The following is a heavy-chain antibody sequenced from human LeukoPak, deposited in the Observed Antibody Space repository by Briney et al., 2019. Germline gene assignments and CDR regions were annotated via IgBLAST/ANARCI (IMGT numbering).Heavy chain of an antibody. V-gene: IGHV3-23*01. CDR3: AKDARYGDYETNFDY. CDR1: GFTFSSYA. Sequence: PGVSLRLSCAASGFTFSSYAMSWVRQGPGKGLEWVSAISGSGGSTYYADSVKGRFTISRDNSKNTLYLQMNSLRAEDTAVYYCAKDARYGDYETNFDYWGQGTLVTVSS. D-gene: IGHD4-17*01. J-gene: IGHJ4*02. CDR2: ISGSGGST.